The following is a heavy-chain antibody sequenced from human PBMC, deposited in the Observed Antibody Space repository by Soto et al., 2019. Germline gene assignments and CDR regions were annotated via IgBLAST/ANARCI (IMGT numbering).Heavy chain of an antibody. J-gene: IGHJ4*02. CDR2: INHSGST. CDR1: GGSFSGYY. D-gene: IGHD3-3*01. V-gene: IGHV4-34*01. Sequence: SETLSLTCAVYGGSFSGYYWSWIRQPPGKGLEWIGEINHSGSTNYNPSLKSRVTISVDTSKNQFSLKLSSVTAADTAVYYCARSTDRITIFGGGLSGVFYYWGQGTLVTVSS. CDR3: ARSTDRITIFGGGLSGVFYY.